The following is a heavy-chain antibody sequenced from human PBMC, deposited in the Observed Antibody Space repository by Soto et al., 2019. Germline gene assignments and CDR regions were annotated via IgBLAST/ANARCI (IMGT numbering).Heavy chain of an antibody. CDR1: GFTFSSYA. Sequence: GGSLRLSCAASGFTFSSYAMHWVRQAPGKGLEWVAVISYDGSNKYYADSVKGRFTISRDNSKNTLYLQMNSLRAEDTALYYCARDGAAAAGDYYYYGMDVWGQGTTVTVSS. D-gene: IGHD6-13*01. V-gene: IGHV3-30-3*01. J-gene: IGHJ6*02. CDR3: ARDGAAAAGDYYYYGMDV. CDR2: ISYDGSNK.